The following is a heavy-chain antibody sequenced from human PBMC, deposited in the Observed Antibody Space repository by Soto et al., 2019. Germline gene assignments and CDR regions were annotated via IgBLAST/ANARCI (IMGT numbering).Heavy chain of an antibody. J-gene: IGHJ6*02. CDR3: ARQMSGSGPYYYAMDV. CDR2: VFYSGSA. Sequence: QLQLQESGPGLVKPSETLSLTCTVSGGSISSSSYFWGWIRQPPGKGLEWIGGVFYSGSAFYNPSLKRRVTISVDTSKNQFSLKLSSVTAADTAVYYCARQMSGSGPYYYAMDVWGQGTTVTVSS. CDR1: GGSISSSSYF. V-gene: IGHV4-39*01. D-gene: IGHD3-10*01.